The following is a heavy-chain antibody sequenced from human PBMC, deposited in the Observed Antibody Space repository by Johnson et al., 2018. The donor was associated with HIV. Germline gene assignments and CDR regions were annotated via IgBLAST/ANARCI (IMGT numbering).Heavy chain of an antibody. CDR1: AFTFRSYS. J-gene: IGHJ3*02. V-gene: IGHV3-23*04. CDR2: IRGTGGTT. D-gene: IGHD4-17*01. CDR3: ARASTTVTTGDDAFDI. Sequence: VQLVEPGGGVVQPGRSLRLSCAASAFTFRSYSMSWVRQAPGRGLEWVSSIRGTGGTTYYAVSVKGRFTISRDNSKNMLFLQMNGLRAEDTAVYYCARASTTVTTGDDAFDIWGQGTMVTVSS.